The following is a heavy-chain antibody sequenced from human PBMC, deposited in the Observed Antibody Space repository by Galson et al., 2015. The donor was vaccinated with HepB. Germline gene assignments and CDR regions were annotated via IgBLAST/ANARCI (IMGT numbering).Heavy chain of an antibody. CDR3: ARGANLFGVVYYFDY. CDR2: ISSGGSAI. V-gene: IGHV3-11*01. Sequence: SLRLSCAASGFTFSDYFMSWIRQAPGKGLEWISYISSGGSAIFYSDSVKGRFTISRDNAENSLFLQMNSLRADDTAVYYCARGANLFGVVYYFDYWGQGTLVTVSS. CDR1: GFTFSDYF. D-gene: IGHD3-3*01. J-gene: IGHJ4*02.